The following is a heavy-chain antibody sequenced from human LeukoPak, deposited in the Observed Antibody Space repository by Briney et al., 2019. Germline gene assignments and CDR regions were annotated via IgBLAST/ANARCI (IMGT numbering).Heavy chain of an antibody. J-gene: IGHJ4*02. D-gene: IGHD6-13*01. CDR1: GYTFTGYH. V-gene: IGHV1-2*06. CDR2: INPNSGGT. CDR3: ARGHWFSSSSCDY. Sequence: GASVKVSCKASGYTFTGYHMHWVRQAPGQGLEWMGRINPNSGGTNYAQKFQGRVTMTRDTSISTAYMELSRLRSDDTAVYYCARGHWFSSSSCDYWGQGTLVTVSS.